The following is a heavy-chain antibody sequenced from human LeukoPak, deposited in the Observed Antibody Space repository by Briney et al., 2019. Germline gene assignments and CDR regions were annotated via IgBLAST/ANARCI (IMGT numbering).Heavy chain of an antibody. J-gene: IGHJ2*01. Sequence: GGSLRLSCAASGFTFSSYSMNWVRQAPGKGLEWASYISSSSSTTYYADSVKGRFTISRDNAKNSLYLQMNSLRAEDTAVYYCASGSSSWYWHFDLWGRGTLVTVSS. CDR1: GFTFSSYS. CDR3: ASGSSSWYWHFDL. CDR2: ISSSSSTT. D-gene: IGHD6-13*01. V-gene: IGHV3-48*04.